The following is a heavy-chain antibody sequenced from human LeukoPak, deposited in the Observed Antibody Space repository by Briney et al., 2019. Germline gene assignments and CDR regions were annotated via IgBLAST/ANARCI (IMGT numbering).Heavy chain of an antibody. V-gene: IGHV3-33*01. Sequence: PGRSLRLSCAAPGITFSSFGMHWLRQAPGKGLEWVAFIWYDGSNKYYADSVKGRFTISRDNSKNTLYLQMNSLRVADTAVYYCARDGTVTAGPFDPWGRGTLVTVSS. CDR2: IWYDGSNK. J-gene: IGHJ5*02. CDR3: ARDGTVTAGPFDP. D-gene: IGHD4-11*01. CDR1: GITFSSFG.